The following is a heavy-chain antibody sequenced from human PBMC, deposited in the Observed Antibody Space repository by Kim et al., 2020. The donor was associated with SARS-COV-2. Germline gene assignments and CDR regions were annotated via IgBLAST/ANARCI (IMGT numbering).Heavy chain of an antibody. Sequence: QGRVTITRDTSASPAYMELSSLRSEDTAVYYCARSLDYSSGRHRAEYFQHWGQGTLVTVSS. J-gene: IGHJ1*01. D-gene: IGHD6-19*01. CDR3: ARSLDYSSGRHRAEYFQH. V-gene: IGHV1-3*01.